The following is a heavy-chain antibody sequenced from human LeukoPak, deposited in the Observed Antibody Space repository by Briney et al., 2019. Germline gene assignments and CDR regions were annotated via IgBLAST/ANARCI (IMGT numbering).Heavy chain of an antibody. CDR1: GFTFSSYA. V-gene: IGHV3-30*03. CDR2: ISYDGSNK. J-gene: IGHJ4*02. CDR3: ATQRGPWGNYFDY. Sequence: TGGSLRLSCAASGFTFSSYAMHWVRQAPGKGLEWVAGISYDGSNKHYADSVKGRFTISRDNSKNTLYLQMNSLRAEDTAVYYCATQRGPWGNYFDYWGQGTLVTVSS. D-gene: IGHD7-27*01.